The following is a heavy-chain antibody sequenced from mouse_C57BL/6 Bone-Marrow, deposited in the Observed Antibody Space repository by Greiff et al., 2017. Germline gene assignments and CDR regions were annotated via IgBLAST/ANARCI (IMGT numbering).Heavy chain of an antibody. CDR3: ARRLRRPYLDY. J-gene: IGHJ2*01. CDR2: IDPSDSYT. V-gene: IGHV1-50*01. Sequence: QVQLQQPGAELVKPGASVKLSCKASGYTFTSYWMQWVKQRPGQGLEWIGEIDPSDSYTNYNQKFKGKATLTVDTSSSTAYYQLSSRTSEDSAVYYCARRLRRPYLDYWGQGTTLTGSS. D-gene: IGHD2-4*01. CDR1: GYTFTSYW.